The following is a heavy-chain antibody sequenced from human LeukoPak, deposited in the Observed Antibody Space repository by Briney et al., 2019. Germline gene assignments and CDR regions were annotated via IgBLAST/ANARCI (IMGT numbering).Heavy chain of an antibody. Sequence: ASVKVSCKASGGTFSSYAISWVRQAPGQGLEWMGRIIPIFGTANYAQKFQGRVTITTDESTSTAYMELSSLRSEDTAVYYCARDLNIWGEGDYFDYWGQGTLVTVSS. CDR3: ARDLNIWGEGDYFDY. J-gene: IGHJ4*02. V-gene: IGHV1-69*05. D-gene: IGHD3-16*01. CDR2: IIPIFGTA. CDR1: GGTFSSYA.